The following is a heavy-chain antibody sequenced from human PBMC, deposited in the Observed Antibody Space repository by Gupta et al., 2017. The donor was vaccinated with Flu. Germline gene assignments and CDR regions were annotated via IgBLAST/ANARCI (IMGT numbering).Heavy chain of an antibody. V-gene: IGHV4-34*01. CDR2: INHSGST. CDR3: ASTKRYCTNGVCYTLDDAFDI. D-gene: IGHD2-8*01. Sequence: QVQLQQWGAGLLKPSETLSLTCAVYGGSFSGYYWSWMRQPPGKGLEWIGEINHSGSTNYNPSLKSRVTISVDTSKNQFSLKLSSVTAADTAVYYCASTKRYCTNGVCYTLDDAFDIWGQGTMVTVSS. CDR1: GGSFSGYY. J-gene: IGHJ3*02.